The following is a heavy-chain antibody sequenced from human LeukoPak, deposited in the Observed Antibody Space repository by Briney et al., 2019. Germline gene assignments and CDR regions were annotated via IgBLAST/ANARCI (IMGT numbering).Heavy chain of an antibody. D-gene: IGHD1-26*01. CDR1: GFTVSSNY. CDR2: ISGSGGST. J-gene: IGHJ4*02. V-gene: IGHV3-23*01. CDR3: AKGRSGSYLYYFDY. Sequence: PGGSLRLSCAASGFTVSSNYMNWDRQAPGKGLEWVSAISGSGGSTYYADSVRGRFTISRDNSKNTLYLQMNSLRAEDTAVYYCAKGRSGSYLYYFDYWGQGTLVTVSS.